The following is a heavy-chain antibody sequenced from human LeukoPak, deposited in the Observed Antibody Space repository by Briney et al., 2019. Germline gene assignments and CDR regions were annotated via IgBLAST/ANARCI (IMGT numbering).Heavy chain of an antibody. CDR3: ARMTVTTLFDY. CDR2: ISSSGSTI. Sequence: GGSLRLSCAASGFTFSDYYMSWIRQAPGKGLEWISYISSSGSTIYYADSVKGRFTISRDNAKSSLYLQMNSLRAEDTAVYYCARMTVTTLFDYWGQGTLVTVSS. D-gene: IGHD4-17*01. CDR1: GFTFSDYY. J-gene: IGHJ4*02. V-gene: IGHV3-11*01.